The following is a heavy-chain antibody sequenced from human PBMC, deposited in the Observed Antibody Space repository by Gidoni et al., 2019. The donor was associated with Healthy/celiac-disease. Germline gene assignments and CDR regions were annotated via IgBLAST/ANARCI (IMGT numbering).Heavy chain of an antibody. D-gene: IGHD3-22*01. Sequence: EVQLVESGGGVVERGGSIRLFCWVSGVTFSNAGQNWGRQATGKALEVVGSSKSRIDGGTTASSAPVKGRFTISRADSKNTLSLQMNSRNPEDTAVSYCTTDLRGEMYYYDSSDGYWGQGTLVTVSS. CDR2: SKSRIDGGTT. CDR1: GVTFSNAG. V-gene: IGHV3-15*07. J-gene: IGHJ4*02. CDR3: TTDLRGEMYYYDSSDGY.